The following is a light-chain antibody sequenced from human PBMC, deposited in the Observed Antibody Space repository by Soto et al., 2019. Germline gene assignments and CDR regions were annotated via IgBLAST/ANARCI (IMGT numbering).Light chain of an antibody. J-gene: IGLJ3*02. CDR1: TSDVGSYNY. V-gene: IGLV2-11*01. CDR2: DVN. CDR3: CSYAGSYSWV. Sequence: SALTQPRSVSGSPGQSVTISCTGTTSDVGSYNYVSWYQQHPDKVPKLVIYDVNRRPSGVPDRFSGSKSGNTASLTISGLQTEDEGDYYCCSYAGSYSWVFGGGTKLTVL.